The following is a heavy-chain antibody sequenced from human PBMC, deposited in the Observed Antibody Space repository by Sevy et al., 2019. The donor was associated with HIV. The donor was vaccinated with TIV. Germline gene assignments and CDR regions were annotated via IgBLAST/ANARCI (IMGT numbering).Heavy chain of an antibody. Sequence: GGSLRLSCAASGFTFSTYDMHWVRQAPGKGLEWVAYIRYDGSNKFYGDSVRGRFTISRDNSKSTLYVQLNSLRAEDTAVYSCARGRKTTQEWLEELDYYYGMDVWGQGTSVTVSS. J-gene: IGHJ6*02. CDR3: ARGRKTTQEWLEELDYYYGMDV. CDR2: IRYDGSNK. V-gene: IGHV3-30*02. CDR1: GFTFSTYD. D-gene: IGHD2-8*01.